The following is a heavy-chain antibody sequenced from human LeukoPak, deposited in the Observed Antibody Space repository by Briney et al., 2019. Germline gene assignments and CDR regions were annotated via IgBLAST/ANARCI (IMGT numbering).Heavy chain of an antibody. CDR2: IYYSGST. CDR1: GGSISSYY. D-gene: IGHD6-13*01. Sequence: SETLSLTCTVSGGSISSYYWSWIRQPPGKGLEWIAYIYYSGSTNYNPSLKSRVTISVDTSKNHFSLELSSATAADTAVYFCARGRVSSSTWYSTYYYYFYMDVWGKGTTVTVSS. J-gene: IGHJ6*03. V-gene: IGHV4-59*01. CDR3: ARGRVSSSTWYSTYYYYFYMDV.